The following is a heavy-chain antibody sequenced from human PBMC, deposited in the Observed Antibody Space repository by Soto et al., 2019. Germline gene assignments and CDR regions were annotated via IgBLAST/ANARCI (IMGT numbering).Heavy chain of an antibody. CDR2: ISGSGGST. Sequence: EVQLLESGGGLVQPGGSLRLSCAASEFIFSSYAMSWVRQAPGKGMEWVSAISGSGGSTYYADSVKGRFTISRDNSKNTLYLQMNSHRAEDTAVYYCAKDQVFGHDYTLGSYRYYQEVSRYYYMDVWGKGTTVTVSS. CDR1: EFIFSSYA. J-gene: IGHJ6*03. D-gene: IGHD3-16*02. CDR3: AKDQVFGHDYTLGSYRYYQEVSRYYYMDV. V-gene: IGHV3-23*01.